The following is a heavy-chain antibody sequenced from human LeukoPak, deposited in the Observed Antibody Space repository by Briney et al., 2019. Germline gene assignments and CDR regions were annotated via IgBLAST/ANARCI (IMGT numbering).Heavy chain of an antibody. CDR3: ARGVGPVEMATITGYYFDY. D-gene: IGHD5-24*01. Sequence: ASVKVSCKASGGTFSSYAISWVRQAPGQGLEWMGRIIPIFGTANYAQKFQGRVTITTDESTSTAYMELSSLRSEDTAEYYCARGVGPVEMATITGYYFDYWGQGTLVTVSS. V-gene: IGHV1-69*05. J-gene: IGHJ4*02. CDR1: GGTFSSYA. CDR2: IIPIFGTA.